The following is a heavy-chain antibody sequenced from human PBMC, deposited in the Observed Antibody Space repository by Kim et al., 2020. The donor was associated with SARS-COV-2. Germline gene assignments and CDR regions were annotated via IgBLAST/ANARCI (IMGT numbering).Heavy chain of an antibody. D-gene: IGHD4-17*01. V-gene: IGHV3-7*03. Sequence: GGSLRLSCAASGFTFSFYWMTWVRQAPGRGLEWLASIGKDGIAKLYMNSVEGRFSISRDNAKNSLYLQMNSLRAEDTAVYYCARDPDYGGAGVFLDYWGQGSLVTVSS. J-gene: IGHJ4*02. CDR2: IGKDGIAK. CDR3: ARDPDYGGAGVFLDY. CDR1: GFTFSFYW.